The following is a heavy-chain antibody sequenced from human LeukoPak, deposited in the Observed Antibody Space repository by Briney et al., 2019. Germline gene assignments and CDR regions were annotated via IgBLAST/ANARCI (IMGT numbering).Heavy chain of an antibody. CDR3: AKDVGGIAVAGIDY. CDR2: ISYDGSNK. Sequence: GRSLRLSCAASGFTFSSYGMHWVRQAPGKGLEWVAVISYDGSNKYYADSVKGRFTISRDNSKNTLYLQMNSLRAEDTAVYYCAKDVGGIAVAGIDYWGQGTLVTVSS. J-gene: IGHJ4*02. V-gene: IGHV3-30*18. CDR1: GFTFSSYG. D-gene: IGHD6-19*01.